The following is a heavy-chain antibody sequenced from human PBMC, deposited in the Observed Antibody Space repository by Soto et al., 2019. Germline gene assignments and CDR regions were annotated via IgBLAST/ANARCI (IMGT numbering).Heavy chain of an antibody. Sequence: QITLKESGPTLVKPTQTLTLTCTFSGFSLTTDRVGVGWIRQPPGEALAWLADIYWDDSKINRPSLESRLNITKDTSKKQVALTMTNMESLDTATYYCAHAYGGRSLYWGQGTLVTVSS. CDR3: AHAYGGRSLY. J-gene: IGHJ4*02. CDR2: IYWDDSK. CDR1: GFSLTTDRVG. D-gene: IGHD1-26*01. V-gene: IGHV2-5*02.